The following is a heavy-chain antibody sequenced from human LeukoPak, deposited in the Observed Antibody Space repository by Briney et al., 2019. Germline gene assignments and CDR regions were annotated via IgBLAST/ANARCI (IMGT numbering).Heavy chain of an antibody. CDR3: AKNPGGLTILRGVPLEY. J-gene: IGHJ4*02. V-gene: IGHV3-23*01. D-gene: IGHD3-10*01. CDR1: GFTFSSYP. CDR2: ISGNGDST. Sequence: GGSLRLSCAASGFTFSSYPMSWVRQAPGKGLEWVSGISGNGDSTYYADSAKGRFTISRDNSKHTLYLQMNSLRVEDTAVYYCAKNPGGLTILRGVPLEYWGQGTLVTVSS.